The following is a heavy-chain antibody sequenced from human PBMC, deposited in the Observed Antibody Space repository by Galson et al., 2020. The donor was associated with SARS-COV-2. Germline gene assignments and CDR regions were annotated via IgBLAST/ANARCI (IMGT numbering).Heavy chain of an antibody. CDR1: DGSITSTTYY. J-gene: IGHJ6*03. V-gene: IGHV4-39*01. Sequence: SETLSLTCTVSDGSITSTTYYWAWIRQPPGKGLEWIGSVIYSGTSYYNPSLKTRVTTSVDTTENQVSLTLSSVTAADTAVYYCARHVRGEYCSISTCSKFSYYMDVWGKGTTVTVSS. CDR3: ARHVRGEYCSISTCSKFSYYMDV. D-gene: IGHD2-2*01. CDR2: VIYSGTS.